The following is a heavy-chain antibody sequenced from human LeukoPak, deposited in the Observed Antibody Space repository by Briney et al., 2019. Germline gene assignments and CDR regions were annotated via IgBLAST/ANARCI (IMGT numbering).Heavy chain of an antibody. CDR3: AKCLGYSGYDCSAEY. CDR1: GFTFTKYW. J-gene: IGHJ4*02. Sequence: GDSLRLSCAASGFTFTKYWMTWVRQAPGKGLEWVSVISGSGGSTNYADSVKGRFSISRDNSKNTLYLQMNSLRAEDTAVYYCAKCLGYSGYDCSAEYWGQGTLVTVSP. CDR2: ISGSGGST. D-gene: IGHD5-12*01. V-gene: IGHV3-23*01.